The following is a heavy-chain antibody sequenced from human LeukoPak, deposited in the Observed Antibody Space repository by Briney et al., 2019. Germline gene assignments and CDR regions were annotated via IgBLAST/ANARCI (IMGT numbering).Heavy chain of an antibody. D-gene: IGHD2-21*02. CDR2: ISGSGGST. V-gene: IGHV3-23*01. CDR1: GFTFSSYG. J-gene: IGHJ4*02. Sequence: GGSLRLSCAASGFTFSSYGMSWVRQAPGKGLEWVSAISGSGGSTYYADSVKGRFTISRDNSKSTLYLQMNSLRAEDTAVYYCAKDDVVTAIHFDYWGQGTLVTVSS. CDR3: AKDDVVTAIHFDY.